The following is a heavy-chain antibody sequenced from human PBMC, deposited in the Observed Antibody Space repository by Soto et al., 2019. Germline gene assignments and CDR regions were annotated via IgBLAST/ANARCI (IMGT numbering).Heavy chain of an antibody. V-gene: IGHV4-34*01. CDR3: ARYYLKIVATTADWFDP. Sequence: SETLSLTCAVYGGSFSGYYWSWIRQPPGKGPEWIGEINHSGSTNYNPSLKSRVTISVDTSKNQFSLKLSSVTAADTAVYYCARYYLKIVATTADWFDPWGQGTLVTVSS. CDR1: GGSFSGYY. CDR2: INHSGST. D-gene: IGHD5-12*01. J-gene: IGHJ5*02.